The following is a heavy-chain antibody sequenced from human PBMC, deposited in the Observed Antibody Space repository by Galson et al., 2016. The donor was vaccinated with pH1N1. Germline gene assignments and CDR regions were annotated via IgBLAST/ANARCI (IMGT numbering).Heavy chain of an antibody. Sequence: SLRLSCAASGFTFSSYNMNWVRQAPGKGLEWVASISSNGADTYYRDSMKGRFTISRDSAKSSVYLQMYSLRVEDTAVYYCARLKWPGMGSDYWGQGTVVTVSS. CDR2: ISSNGADT. J-gene: IGHJ4*02. D-gene: IGHD5-12*01. CDR1: GFTFSSYN. V-gene: IGHV3-21*04. CDR3: ARLKWPGMGSDY.